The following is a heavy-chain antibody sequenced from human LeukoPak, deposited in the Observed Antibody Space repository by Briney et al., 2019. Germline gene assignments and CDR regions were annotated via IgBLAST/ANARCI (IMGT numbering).Heavy chain of an antibody. J-gene: IGHJ4*02. V-gene: IGHV4-4*07. CDR1: GGSISSYY. CDR2: IYTSGST. D-gene: IGHD3-10*01. CDR3: ARLATYYYGSMTYYFFEH. Sequence: SETLSLTCTVSGGSISSYYWSWIRQPAGKGLEWIGRIYTSGSTNYNPSLASRVSMSVDTSKRHLSLDLSSLTAADTAVYYCARLATYYYGSMTYYFFEHWGQGLQVTVSS.